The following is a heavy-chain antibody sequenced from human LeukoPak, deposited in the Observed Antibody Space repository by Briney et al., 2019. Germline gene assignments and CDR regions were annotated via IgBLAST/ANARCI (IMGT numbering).Heavy chain of an antibody. V-gene: IGHV3-9*01. D-gene: IGHD1-26*01. CDR3: AKDRKSMAWGYFDL. CDR1: GFTFDDYA. Sequence: GESLRLSCAASGFTFDDYAMHWVRQAPGKGLEWVSGISWNSGSIGYADSVKGRFTISRDNAKNSLYLQMNSLRAEDTALYYCAKDRKSMAWGYFDLWGRGTLVTVSS. J-gene: IGHJ2*01. CDR2: ISWNSGSI.